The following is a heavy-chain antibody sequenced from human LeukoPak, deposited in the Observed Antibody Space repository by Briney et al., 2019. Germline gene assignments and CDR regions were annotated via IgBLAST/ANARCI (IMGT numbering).Heavy chain of an antibody. CDR2: IYGDGSS. J-gene: IGHJ4*02. CDR3: ARGEAVGYTVERLW. V-gene: IGHV3-53*01. CDR1: GFTVSSNY. D-gene: IGHD5/OR15-5a*01. Sequence: RGSLRLSCAASGFTVSSNYMGWVRQAPGKGLKWVSVIYGDGSSYYADSVKGRFTISRDNSKNTLHLQMNSQRAEDTVVYYCARGEAVGYTVERLWWGQGTLVTVSS.